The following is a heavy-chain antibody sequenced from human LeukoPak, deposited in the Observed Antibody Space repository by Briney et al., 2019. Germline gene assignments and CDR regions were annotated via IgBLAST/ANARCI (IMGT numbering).Heavy chain of an antibody. CDR2: IYSGGST. D-gene: IGHD6-19*01. CDR3: ARVMYSSGWSFDC. V-gene: IGHV3-66*01. CDR1: GFSFSSFA. J-gene: IGHJ4*02. Sequence: GGSLRLSCAASGFSFSSFAMSWVRQAPGKGLEWVSFIYSGGSTYYADSVKGRFTISRDNSKNTLYLQMNSLRAEDTAVYYCARVMYSSGWSFDCWGQGTLVTVSS.